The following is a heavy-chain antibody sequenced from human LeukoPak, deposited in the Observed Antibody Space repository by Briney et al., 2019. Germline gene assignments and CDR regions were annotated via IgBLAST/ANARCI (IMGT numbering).Heavy chain of an antibody. Sequence: PGGSLRLSCAASGFTFSTYWMTWVRQAPGKGLESVANMKRDGSEVYYANSVKGHFTISRDNAKNTLYLQMNSLRAEDTAVYYCARVGDCSTTSCYGPDYWGQGTLVTVSS. CDR3: ARVGDCSTTSCYGPDY. J-gene: IGHJ4*02. V-gene: IGHV3-7*01. CDR1: GFTFSTYW. D-gene: IGHD2-2*01. CDR2: MKRDGSEV.